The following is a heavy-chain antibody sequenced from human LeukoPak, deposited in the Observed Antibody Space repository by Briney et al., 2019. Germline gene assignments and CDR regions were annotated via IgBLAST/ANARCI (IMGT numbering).Heavy chain of an antibody. CDR1: GYTLTDKY. V-gene: IGHV1-2*02. CDR2: INPNSGDT. CDR3: AREEQYNMYFDY. J-gene: IGHJ4*02. D-gene: IGHD1-1*01. Sequence: GASVKVSCKASGYTLTDKYMHWVRQAPGQGLEWMGWINPNSGDTTHAQKFQGRVTMTRDTSISTAYMELSRLTSDDTAVYYCAREEQYNMYFDYWGQGTLVTVSS.